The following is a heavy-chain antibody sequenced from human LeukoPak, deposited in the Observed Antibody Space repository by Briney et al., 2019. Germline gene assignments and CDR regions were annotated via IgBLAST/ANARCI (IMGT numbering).Heavy chain of an antibody. J-gene: IGHJ4*02. V-gene: IGHV1-69*06. CDR3: ARTPAQSFDWLSTSYYFDY. CDR1: GGTFSSYA. Sequence: SVKVSCKASGGTFSSYAISWVRQAPGQGLEWMGGIIPIFGTTNYAQKFQGRVTITADKSTSTAYMELSSLRSEDTAVYYCARTPAQSFDWLSTSYYFDYWGQGTLVTVSS. CDR2: IIPIFGTT. D-gene: IGHD3-9*01.